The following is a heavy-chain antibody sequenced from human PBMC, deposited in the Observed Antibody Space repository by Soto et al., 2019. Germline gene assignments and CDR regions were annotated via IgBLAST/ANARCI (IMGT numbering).Heavy chain of an antibody. CDR2: ISAYNDYT. Sequence: QVQLVQSAAEVKKPGASVKVSFKASGYNFIRYVITWVREAPGQGFEWMGWISAYNDYTIYAEKLQGRVTMTTDTSTRIVYMELRGLKSDDTAVYYCARGGYYDNSWGKLSHYGLDVWGQGTSVTVSS. CDR3: ARGGYYDNSWGKLSHYGLDV. D-gene: IGHD3-16*01. J-gene: IGHJ6*02. V-gene: IGHV1-18*01. CDR1: GYNFIRYV.